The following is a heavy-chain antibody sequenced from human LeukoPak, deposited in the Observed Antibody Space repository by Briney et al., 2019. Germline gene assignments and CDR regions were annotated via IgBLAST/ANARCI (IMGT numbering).Heavy chain of an antibody. D-gene: IGHD3-10*01. J-gene: IGHJ4*02. CDR3: ASIGLH. Sequence: GGSLRLSCAASGFTFSSFAMLWVRQAPGQGLEYVSAISSNGGKTYYANSVKGRFTISRDNSKNTLYLQMESLTSQDRGVYYCASIGLHWGQGTLVTVSS. V-gene: IGHV3-64*01. CDR1: GFTFSSFA. CDR2: ISSNGGKT.